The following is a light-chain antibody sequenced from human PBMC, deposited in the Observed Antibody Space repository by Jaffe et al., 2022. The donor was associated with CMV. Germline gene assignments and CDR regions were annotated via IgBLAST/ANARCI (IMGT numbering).Light chain of an antibody. CDR1: SSDVGSYNR. CDR2: EVS. CDR3: FSYTSGETLRV. Sequence: QSALTQPPSVSGSPGQSVTISCTGTSSDVGSYNRVSWYQQPPKTAPKLIIYEVSYRPSGVPDRFSGSKSGNTAFLTISGLQAEDEADYYCFSYTSGETLRVFGGGTKLTVL. J-gene: IGLJ3*02. V-gene: IGLV2-18*02.